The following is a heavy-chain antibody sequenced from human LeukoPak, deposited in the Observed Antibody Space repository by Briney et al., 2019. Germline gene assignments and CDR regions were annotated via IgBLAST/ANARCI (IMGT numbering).Heavy chain of an antibody. CDR3: ATHADSGPGELAFHS. Sequence: SETLSLTCAVSGGSISTNTYYWGWIRQPPGKGLEWIVSIHYTGSSWYNPSLKSRVTISVDTSKNQFSLTLTSVTAADTAVYYCATHADSGPGELAFHSWGRGTLVTVSS. CDR2: IHYTGSS. V-gene: IGHV4-39*01. J-gene: IGHJ4*02. CDR1: GGSISTNTYY. D-gene: IGHD3-10*01.